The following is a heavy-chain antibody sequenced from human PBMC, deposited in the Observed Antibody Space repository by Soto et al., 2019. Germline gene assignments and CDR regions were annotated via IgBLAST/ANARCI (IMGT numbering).Heavy chain of an antibody. CDR3: AVITYYDILTGYSDPYYFDY. CDR2: INPSGGST. Sequence: ASVKVSCKASGYTFTSYYMHWVRQAPGQGLEWMGIINPSGGSTSYAQKFQGRVTMTRDTSTSTVYMELSSLRSEDAAVYYCAVITYYDILTGYSDPYYFDYWGQGTLVTVSS. J-gene: IGHJ4*02. D-gene: IGHD3-9*01. CDR1: GYTFTSYY. V-gene: IGHV1-46*01.